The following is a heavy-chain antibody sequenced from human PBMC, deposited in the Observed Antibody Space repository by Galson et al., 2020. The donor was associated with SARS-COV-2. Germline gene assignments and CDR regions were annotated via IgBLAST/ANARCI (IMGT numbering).Heavy chain of an antibody. V-gene: IGHV3-30*18. CDR3: AKDDYVWESYRYRGFNWFDP. J-gene: IGHJ5*02. Sequence: TGGSLRLSCAASGFTFSSYGMHWVRQAPGKGLEWVAVISYDGSNKYYADSVKGRFTISRDNSKNTLYLQMNSLRAEDTAVYYCAKDDYVWESYRYRGFNWFDPWGQGTLVTVSS. D-gene: IGHD3-16*02. CDR1: GFTFSSYG. CDR2: ISYDGSNK.